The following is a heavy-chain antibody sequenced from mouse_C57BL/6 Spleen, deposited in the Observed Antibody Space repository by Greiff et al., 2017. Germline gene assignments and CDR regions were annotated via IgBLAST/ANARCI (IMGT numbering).Heavy chain of an antibody. CDR1: GFTFTAYY. Sequence: EVMLVESGGGLVQPGGSLSLSCAASGFTFTAYYMSWVRQPPGKALEWLGFIRNKANGYTTEYSASVKGRFTISRDNSQSILYLQMNALRAEDSATYYGAGGSNYYAMDYWGQGTSVTVSS. CDR3: AGGSNYYAMDY. J-gene: IGHJ4*01. CDR2: IRNKANGYTT. D-gene: IGHD2-5*01. V-gene: IGHV7-3*01.